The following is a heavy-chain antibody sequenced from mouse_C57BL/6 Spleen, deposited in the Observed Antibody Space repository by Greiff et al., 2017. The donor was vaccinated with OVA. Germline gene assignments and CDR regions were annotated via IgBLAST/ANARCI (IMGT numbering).Heavy chain of an antibody. CDR1: GYTFTSYW. V-gene: IGHV1-64*01. CDR3: AREIYYGNSWYFDV. Sequence: VQLQQPGAELVKPGASVKLSCKASGYTFTSYWMHWVKQRPGQGLEWIGMIHPNSGSTNYNEKFKSKATLTVDKSSSTAYMQLSSLTSEDSAVYYCAREIYYGNSWYFDVWGTGTTVTVSS. J-gene: IGHJ1*03. CDR2: IHPNSGST. D-gene: IGHD2-1*01.